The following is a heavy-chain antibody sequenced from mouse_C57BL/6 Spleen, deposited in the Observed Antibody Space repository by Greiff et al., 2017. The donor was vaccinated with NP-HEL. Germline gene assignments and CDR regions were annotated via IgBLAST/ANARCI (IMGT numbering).Heavy chain of an antibody. Sequence: VQLQQPGAELVKPGASVKMSCKASGYTFTSYWITWVKQRPGQGLEWIGDIYPGSGSTNYNEKFKSKATLTVDTSSSTAYMQLSSLTSEDSAVYYCARSDTTVVAHFDYWGQGTTLTVSS. CDR3: ARSDTTVVAHFDY. D-gene: IGHD1-1*01. CDR1: GYTFTSYW. V-gene: IGHV1-55*01. CDR2: IYPGSGST. J-gene: IGHJ2*01.